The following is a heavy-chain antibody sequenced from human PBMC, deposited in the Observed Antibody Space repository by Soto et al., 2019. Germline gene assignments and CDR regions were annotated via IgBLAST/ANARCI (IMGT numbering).Heavy chain of an antibody. CDR3: ASRLINCGGDCYHDAFDI. V-gene: IGHV3-7*01. J-gene: IGHJ3*02. CDR2: INKDGSNK. CDR1: GFTFSTYW. D-gene: IGHD2-21*01. Sequence: GGSLRLSCEASGFTFSTYWMSWVRQAPGKGLEWVAYINKDGSNKYYVDSVKGRFTISRDNAKNSLYLQMNSLRAGDTAVYYCASRLINCGGDCYHDAFDIWGQGTMVTVSS.